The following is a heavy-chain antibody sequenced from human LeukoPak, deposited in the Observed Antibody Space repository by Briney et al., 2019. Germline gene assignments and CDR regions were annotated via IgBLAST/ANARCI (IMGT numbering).Heavy chain of an antibody. CDR3: ARRSGSYYDI. Sequence: SETLSLTCTVSGVSISSSSYYWAWIRQPPGKGLEWIGSIYYSGSTYYNPSLKSRVTISVDTSKNQFSLKLSSVTAADTAVYYCARRSGSYYDIWGQGTLVTVSS. CDR2: IYYSGST. CDR1: GVSISSSSYY. D-gene: IGHD1-26*01. V-gene: IGHV4-39*01. J-gene: IGHJ4*02.